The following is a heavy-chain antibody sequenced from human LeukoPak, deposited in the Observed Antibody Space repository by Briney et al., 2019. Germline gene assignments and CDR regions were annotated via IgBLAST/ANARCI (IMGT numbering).Heavy chain of an antibody. CDR2: ISYDGSNK. CDR3: AKDHDPYYYDSSGYGGFDY. CDR1: GFTFSSYG. J-gene: IGHJ4*02. D-gene: IGHD3-22*01. Sequence: GRSLRLSCAASGFTFSSYGMHWVRQAPGKGLEWVAVISYDGSNKYYADSVKGRFTISRDNSKNTLYLQMNSLRAEDTAVYHCAKDHDPYYYDSSGYGGFDYWGQGTLVTVSS. V-gene: IGHV3-30*18.